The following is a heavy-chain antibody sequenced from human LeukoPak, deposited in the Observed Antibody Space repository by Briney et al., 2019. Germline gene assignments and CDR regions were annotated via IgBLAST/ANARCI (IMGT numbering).Heavy chain of an antibody. J-gene: IGHJ4*02. V-gene: IGHV3-23*01. CDR1: GFTFSSYA. CDR2: ISGSGGST. D-gene: IGHD3-10*01. CDR3: AKGVRGAYDYGSGSYYGY. Sequence: GGSLRLSCAASGFTFSSYAMSWVRQAPGKGLEWVSAISGSGGSTYYADSVKGRFTISRDNSKNTLYLQMNSLRAEDTAVYYCAKGVRGAYDYGSGSYYGYWGQGTLVTVSS.